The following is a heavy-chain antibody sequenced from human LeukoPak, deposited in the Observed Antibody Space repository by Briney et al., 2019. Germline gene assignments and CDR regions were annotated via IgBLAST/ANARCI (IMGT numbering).Heavy chain of an antibody. Sequence: ASVKVSCKASGYTFTSYYMHWVRQAPGQGLEWMGIINPSGGSTSYAQKFQGRVTMTRDTSTSTVYMELSSLRPEDTAVYYCAKRGHDYGDHIDYWGQGTLVTVSS. CDR3: AKRGHDYGDHIDY. CDR2: INPSGGST. J-gene: IGHJ4*02. V-gene: IGHV1-46*01. CDR1: GYTFTSYY. D-gene: IGHD4-17*01.